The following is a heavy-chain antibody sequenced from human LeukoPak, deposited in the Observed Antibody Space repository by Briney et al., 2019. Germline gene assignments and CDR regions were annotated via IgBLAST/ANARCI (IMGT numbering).Heavy chain of an antibody. Sequence: PGGSLRLSCAASGFTFSSYGMHWVRQAPGKGLEWVAVIWYDGSNKYYADSVKGRFTISRDNSKNTLYLQMNSLRAEDTAVYYCARERYYYGSGSYFDVWGQGTMVSVSS. D-gene: IGHD3-10*01. CDR3: ARERYYYGSGSYFDV. CDR2: IWYDGSNK. V-gene: IGHV3-33*01. J-gene: IGHJ4*02. CDR1: GFTFSSYG.